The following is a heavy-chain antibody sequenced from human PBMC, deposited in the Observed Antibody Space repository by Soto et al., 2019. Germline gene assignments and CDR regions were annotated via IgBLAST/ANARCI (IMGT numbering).Heavy chain of an antibody. CDR2: IYHSGST. V-gene: IGHV4-4*02. Sequence: QVQLQESGPGLVKPSGTLSLTCAVSSGSISSSNWWSWVRQPPGKGLEWIGEIYHSGSTNYNPSLKIRVTISVDKSKNQFSLKLSSVTAADTAVYYCAMYDIRTYEVGWFDPWGQGTLVTVSS. CDR1: SGSISSSNW. CDR3: AMYDIRTYEVGWFDP. J-gene: IGHJ5*02. D-gene: IGHD3-9*01.